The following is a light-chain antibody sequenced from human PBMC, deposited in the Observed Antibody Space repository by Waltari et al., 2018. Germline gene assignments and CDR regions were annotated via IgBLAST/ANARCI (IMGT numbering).Light chain of an antibody. CDR2: GAS. J-gene: IGKJ4*01. Sequence: DIVLTQSPGTLSLSPGERATLSCRASQSVSSSYLAWYQQKPGQAPRLLIYGASSRATGIPDRFRGGGSGTDFTLTISRLEAEDFAVYYCQQHGYSPSVTFGRGTKVEIK. CDR3: QQHGYSPSVT. V-gene: IGKV3-20*01. CDR1: QSVSSSY.